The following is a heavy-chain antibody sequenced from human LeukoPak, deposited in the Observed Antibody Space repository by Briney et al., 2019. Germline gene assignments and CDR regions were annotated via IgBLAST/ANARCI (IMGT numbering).Heavy chain of an antibody. Sequence: PGGPLRLSCAASGFTFSSYAMHWVRQAPGKGLEWVAVISYDGSNKYYADSVKGRFTISRDNSKNTLYLQMNSLRAEDTAVYYCARDSAAGPLLFDYWGQGTLVTVSS. J-gene: IGHJ4*02. V-gene: IGHV3-30-3*01. CDR3: ARDSAAGPLLFDY. CDR1: GFTFSSYA. D-gene: IGHD6-13*01. CDR2: ISYDGSNK.